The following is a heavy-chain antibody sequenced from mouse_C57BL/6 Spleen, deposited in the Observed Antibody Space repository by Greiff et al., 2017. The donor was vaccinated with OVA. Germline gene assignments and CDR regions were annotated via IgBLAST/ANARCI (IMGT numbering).Heavy chain of an antibody. V-gene: IGHV1-55*01. CDR1: GYTFTSYW. CDR3: ARSPPYYGSSYGY. D-gene: IGHD1-1*01. CDR2: IYPGSGST. J-gene: IGHJ2*01. Sequence: QVQLQQPGAELVKPGASVKMSCKASGYTFTSYWITWVKQRPGQGLEWIGDIYPGSGSTNYNEKFKSKATLTVDTSSSIAYMQLSSLTSEDSAVYYCARSPPYYGSSYGYWGQGTTLTVSS.